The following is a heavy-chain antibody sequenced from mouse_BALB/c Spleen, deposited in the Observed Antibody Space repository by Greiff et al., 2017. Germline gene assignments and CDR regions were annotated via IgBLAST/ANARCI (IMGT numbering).Heavy chain of an antibody. D-gene: IGHD2-3*01. Sequence: DVHLVESGGGLVKPGGSLKLSCAASGFTFSDYYMYWVRQTPEKRLEWVATISDGGSYTYYPDSVKGRFTISRDNAKNNLYLQMSSLKSEDTAMYYCARVDDGYYPWGQGTSVTVSS. CDR2: ISDGGSYT. V-gene: IGHV5-4*02. CDR3: ARVDDGYYP. CDR1: GFTFSDYY. J-gene: IGHJ4*01.